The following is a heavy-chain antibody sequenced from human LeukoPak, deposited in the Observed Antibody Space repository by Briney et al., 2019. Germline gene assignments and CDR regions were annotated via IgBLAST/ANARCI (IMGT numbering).Heavy chain of an antibody. V-gene: IGHV3-48*04. CDR1: GFTFSSYS. CDR2: ISSSSSTI. D-gene: IGHD2-21*01. CDR3: AKGGVAPDY. Sequence: PGGSLRLSCAASGFTFSSYSMNWVRQAPGKGLEWVSYISSSSSTIYYADSVKGRFTISRDNAKNTLYLQMNSLRPEDTAIYYCAKGGVAPDYWGQGTLVTVFS. J-gene: IGHJ4*02.